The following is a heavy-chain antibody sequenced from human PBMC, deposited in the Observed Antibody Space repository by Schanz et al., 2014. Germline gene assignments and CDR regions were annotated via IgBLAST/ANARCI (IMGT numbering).Heavy chain of an antibody. CDR3: ARRITGTHHNPYYHGMDV. D-gene: IGHD1-20*01. Sequence: DVQLAESGGGLVQPGGSLRLSCAASGFTLSSYALSWVRQSPGKGLEWVSAINTADTTYYADSVKGRFTVSRDNSKNTVYLQMNSLRAEDTAVYYCARRITGTHHNPYYHGMDVWGQGTTVTVSS. CDR2: INTADTT. V-gene: IGHV3-23*04. CDR1: GFTLSSYA. J-gene: IGHJ6*02.